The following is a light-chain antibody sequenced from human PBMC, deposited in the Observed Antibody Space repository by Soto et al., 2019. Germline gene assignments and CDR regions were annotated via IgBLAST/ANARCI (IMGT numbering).Light chain of an antibody. CDR3: ATWDASLSGWV. CDR1: SSNIGRNY. V-gene: IGLV1-47*01. Sequence: QPVLTQPPSASGTPGQRVTISCSGSSSNIGRNYVYWYQQLPGTAPKLLIYKNNQRPSGVPDRFSGSKSGTSASLAISGLRSEDEADDYCATWDASLSGWVFGGGTKLTVL. J-gene: IGLJ3*02. CDR2: KNN.